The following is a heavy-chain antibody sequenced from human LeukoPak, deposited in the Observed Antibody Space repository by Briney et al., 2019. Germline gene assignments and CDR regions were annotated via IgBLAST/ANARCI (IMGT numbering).Heavy chain of an antibody. Sequence: PSETLSLTCTVSGGSISSYYWSWIRQPPGKGLEWIGYIYYSGSTNYNPSLKSRVTISVDTSKNQFSLKLSSVTAADTAVYYCAIYSGSYHDAFDIWGQGTMVTVSS. D-gene: IGHD1-26*01. J-gene: IGHJ3*02. CDR2: IYYSGST. CDR1: GGSISSYY. V-gene: IGHV4-59*01. CDR3: AIYSGSYHDAFDI.